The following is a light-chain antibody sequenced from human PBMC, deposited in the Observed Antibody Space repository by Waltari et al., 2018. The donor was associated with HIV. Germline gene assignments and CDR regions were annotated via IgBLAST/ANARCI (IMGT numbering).Light chain of an antibody. V-gene: IGKV3-20*01. CDR1: QSVPKNF. CDR3: HHYGNSLTLT. CDR2: GAS. J-gene: IGKJ1*01. Sequence: EIVLTQSPGTLSFSPGDRATLSCRASQSVPKNFLAWYQHKRGQPPRLLIYGASTRATDTPVRFSGSVSWTDFTLTISRLEPEDFAVYYCHHYGNSLTLTFGQVTMMEI.